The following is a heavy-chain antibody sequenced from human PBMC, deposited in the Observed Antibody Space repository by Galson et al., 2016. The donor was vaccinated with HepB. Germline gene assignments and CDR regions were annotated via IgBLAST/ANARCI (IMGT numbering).Heavy chain of an antibody. Sequence: SETLSLTCTVSGDSVGSSDYYWGWVRQPPGKGLEWIGNIYYVGSTYFNPSLKSRVTISADTSKNQFSLKLTSVTAADTAVYYCASLRDGYNLNYWGQGPLVTVSS. CDR1: GDSVGSSDYY. J-gene: IGHJ4*02. CDR2: IYYVGST. D-gene: IGHD5-24*01. CDR3: ASLRDGYNLNY. V-gene: IGHV4-39*01.